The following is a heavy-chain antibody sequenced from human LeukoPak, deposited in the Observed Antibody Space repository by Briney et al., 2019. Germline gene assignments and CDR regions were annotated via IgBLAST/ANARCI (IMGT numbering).Heavy chain of an antibody. Sequence: PSETLSLTCTVSGGSTSSYYWSRIRQPAGKGLEWIGRIYTSGSTNYNPSLKSRVTMSVDTSKNQFSLKLSSVTAADTAVYYCARALYDYVWGSYRYCWFDPWGQGTLVTVSS. CDR3: ARALYDYVWGSYRYCWFDP. CDR1: GGSTSSYY. J-gene: IGHJ5*02. V-gene: IGHV4-4*07. CDR2: IYTSGST. D-gene: IGHD3-16*02.